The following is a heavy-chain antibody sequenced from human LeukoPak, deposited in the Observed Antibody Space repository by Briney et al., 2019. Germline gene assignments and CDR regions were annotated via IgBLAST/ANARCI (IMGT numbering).Heavy chain of an antibody. CDR1: GFALSSHW. CDR3: ARNNGMDV. CDR2: VNRDGSET. Sequence: GGSLRLSCAASGFALSSHWMTWVRQVPGRGPEWVANVNRDGSETYYLDSVKGRFTISKDNAKNSLYLQMNSLRVEDTALYHCARNNGMDVWGQGTAVIVSS. J-gene: IGHJ6*02. V-gene: IGHV3-7*03.